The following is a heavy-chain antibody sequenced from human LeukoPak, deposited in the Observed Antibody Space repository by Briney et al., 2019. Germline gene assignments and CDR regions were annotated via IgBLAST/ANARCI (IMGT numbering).Heavy chain of an antibody. CDR3: VRHGGSYSLDY. CDR2: IIDNGNT. J-gene: IGHJ4*02. D-gene: IGHD1-26*01. CDR1: GVSISSYY. Sequence: ASETLSLTCTVSGVSISSYYWSWIRQPPGKGLEWIGYIIDNGNTNYNPSLKSRVTISVDTSKNQFSLKLSSVTAADTAVYYCVRHGGSYSLDYWGQGTLVTVPS. V-gene: IGHV4-59*08.